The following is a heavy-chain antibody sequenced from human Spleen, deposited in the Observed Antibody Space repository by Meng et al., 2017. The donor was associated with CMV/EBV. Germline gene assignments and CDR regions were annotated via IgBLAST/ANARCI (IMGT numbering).Heavy chain of an antibody. CDR1: GYTFTGYY. CDR3: ARGLGIAVAEGLDY. CDR2: IIPIFGTA. V-gene: IGHV1-69*05. Sequence: SVKVSCKASGYTFTGYYMHWVRQAPGQGLEWMGGIIPIFGTANYAQKFQGRVTITTDESTSTAYMELSSLRSEDTAVYYCARGLGIAVAEGLDYWGQGTLVTVSS. J-gene: IGHJ4*02. D-gene: IGHD6-19*01.